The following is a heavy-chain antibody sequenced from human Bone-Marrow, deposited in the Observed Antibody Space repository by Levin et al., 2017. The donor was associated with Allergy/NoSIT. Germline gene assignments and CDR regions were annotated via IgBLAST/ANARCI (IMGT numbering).Heavy chain of an antibody. J-gene: IGHJ3*01. Sequence: QPSETLSLTCAASGFSFNSYGMYWVRQAPGKGLEWVAVIWYDGNNKFYADSVKGRFTISRDNSKNMLFFQMNSLRAEDTAIYFCGRDRERYGDHPGIIDVWGQGTMVTVSS. CDR1: GFSFNSYG. D-gene: IGHD2-21*02. CDR3: GRDRERYGDHPGIIDV. V-gene: IGHV3-33*07. CDR2: IWYDGNNK.